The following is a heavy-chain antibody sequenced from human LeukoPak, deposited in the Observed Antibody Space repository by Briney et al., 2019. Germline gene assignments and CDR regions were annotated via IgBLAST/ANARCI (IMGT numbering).Heavy chain of an antibody. CDR1: GGSFSGYY. D-gene: IGHD6-19*01. CDR3: ARSWTGIAVVPLNYGMDV. CDR2: INHSGST. V-gene: IGHV4-34*01. Sequence: SETLSLTCAVYGGSFSGYYWSWIRRPPGKGLEWIGEINHSGSTNYNPSLKSRVTISVDTSKNQFSLKLSSVTAADTAVYYCARSWTGIAVVPLNYGMDVWGQGTTVTVSS. J-gene: IGHJ6*02.